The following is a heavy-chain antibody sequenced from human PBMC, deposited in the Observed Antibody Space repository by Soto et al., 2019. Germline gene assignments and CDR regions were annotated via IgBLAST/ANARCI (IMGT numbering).Heavy chain of an antibody. CDR1: GGTFSSYA. J-gene: IGHJ2*01. Sequence: ASVKVSCKASGGTFSSYAISWVRQAPGQVLEWMGVIIPIFGTANYAQKFQGRVTITADESTSTAYMEVSSLRSEDTAVYYCARGRGYVLIWFGDGFDLGGRGTLVPVSS. CDR3: ARGRGYVLIWFGDGFDL. D-gene: IGHD3-10*01. CDR2: IIPIFGTA. V-gene: IGHV1-69*13.